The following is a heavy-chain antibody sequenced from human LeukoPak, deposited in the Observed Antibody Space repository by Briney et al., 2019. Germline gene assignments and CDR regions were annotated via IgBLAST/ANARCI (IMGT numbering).Heavy chain of an antibody. CDR3: ARDRPPRGGYSSPYYSFYMDV. J-gene: IGHJ6*03. V-gene: IGHV3-30-3*01. Sequence: GGSLRLACAASEFTFINYAMNWVRQAPGKGLEWVALISYDGNNDYYADSVKGRFSISRHNAKSTLYLQMNSLRVEDTAVYYCARDRPPRGGYSSPYYSFYMDVWGKGTTVAVSS. CDR2: ISYDGNND. D-gene: IGHD5-24*01. CDR1: EFTFINYA.